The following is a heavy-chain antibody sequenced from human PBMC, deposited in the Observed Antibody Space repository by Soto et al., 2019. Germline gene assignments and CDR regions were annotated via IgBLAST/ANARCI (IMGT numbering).Heavy chain of an antibody. CDR1: GGSFSGYY. J-gene: IGHJ4*02. CDR2: INHSGST. D-gene: IGHD3-10*01. V-gene: IGHV4-34*01. CDR3: ARGPSFWSRGSGSYFDY. Sequence: SETLSLTCAVYGGSFSGYYWSWIRQPPGKGLEWIGEINHSGSTNYNPSLKSRVTISVDTSKNQFSLKLSSVTAADTAVYYCARGPSFWSRGSGSYFDYWGQGTLVTVSS.